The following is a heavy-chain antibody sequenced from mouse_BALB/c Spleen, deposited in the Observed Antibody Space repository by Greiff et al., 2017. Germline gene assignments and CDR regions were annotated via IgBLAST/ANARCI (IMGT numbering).Heavy chain of an antibody. J-gene: IGHJ4*01. CDR3: ARWDGYYLYYAMDY. Sequence: VQLKESGPSLVKPSQTLSLTCSVTGDSITSGYWNWIRKFPGNKLEYMGYISYSGSTYYNPSLKSRISITRDTSKNQYYLQLNSVSTEDTATYYCARWDGYYLYYAMDYWGQGTSVTVSS. CDR1: GDSITSGY. V-gene: IGHV3-8*02. CDR2: ISYSGST. D-gene: IGHD2-3*01.